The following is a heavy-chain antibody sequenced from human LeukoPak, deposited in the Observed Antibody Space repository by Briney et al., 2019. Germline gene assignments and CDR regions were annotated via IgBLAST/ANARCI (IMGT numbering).Heavy chain of an antibody. V-gene: IGHV3-30*04. J-gene: IGHJ6*03. Sequence: GRSLRLSCEASGFTFSNYGIHWVRQTPGKGLEWVAAISSDGGEKHYADSVKGRFTISRDNSKSTVYLQMNSLRAEDTALYYCAREGHYDILTGYSPLEYYFYYMDVWGKGTTVTVSS. CDR2: ISSDGGEK. CDR1: GFTFSNYG. D-gene: IGHD3-9*01. CDR3: AREGHYDILTGYSPLEYYFYYMDV.